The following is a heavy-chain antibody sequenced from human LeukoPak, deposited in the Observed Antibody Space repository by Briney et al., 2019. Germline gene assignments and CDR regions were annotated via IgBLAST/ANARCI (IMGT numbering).Heavy chain of an antibody. CDR2: IWHDRSNK. D-gene: IGHD6-13*01. CDR3: ARALISSSWRTWATYYYYGMDV. J-gene: IGHJ6*04. Sequence: GRSLRLSCAASGFTFSSYGMHWVRQAPGKGLEWVAVIWHDRSNKYYADSVKGRFTISRDNSKNTLYLQMNSLRAEDTAVYYCARALISSSWRTWATYYYYGMDVWGKGTTVTVSS. CDR1: GFTFSSYG. V-gene: IGHV3-33*01.